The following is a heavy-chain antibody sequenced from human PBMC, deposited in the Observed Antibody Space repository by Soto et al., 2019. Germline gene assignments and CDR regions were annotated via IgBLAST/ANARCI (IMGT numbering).Heavy chain of an antibody. CDR3: SRAGILTTPYYFDY. CDR2: IRNKANSYTT. CDR1: GFTVSDHY. J-gene: IGHJ4*02. Sequence: PGGSLRLSCAASGFTVSDHYMDWVRQAPGKGLEWVGRIRNKANSYTTEYAASVKGRFTISRDDSQSSLYLQMNSLKTEDTAVYYCSRAGILTTPYYFDYWGQGTLVTVSS. D-gene: IGHD4-4*01. V-gene: IGHV3-72*01.